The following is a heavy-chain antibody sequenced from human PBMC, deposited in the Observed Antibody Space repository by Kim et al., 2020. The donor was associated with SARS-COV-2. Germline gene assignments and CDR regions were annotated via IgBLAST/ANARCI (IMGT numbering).Heavy chain of an antibody. J-gene: IGHJ4*02. D-gene: IGHD5-12*01. Sequence: ADSVKGRFTIDRANAKTSLYLQMNSLRAEDTAVYYCARVGYSGYEESDNWGQRTLVTVSS. V-gene: IGHV3-21*01. CDR3: ARVGYSGYEESDN.